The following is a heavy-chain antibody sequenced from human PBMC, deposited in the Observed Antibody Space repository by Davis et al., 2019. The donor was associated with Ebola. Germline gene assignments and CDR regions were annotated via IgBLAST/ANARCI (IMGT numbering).Heavy chain of an antibody. CDR3: VRALIVDIGAFDI. Sequence: HTGGSLRLSCAASGFTFSSYWMHWVRQAPGKGLVWVSRINSDGSSTSYADSVKGRFTISRDNAKNTLYLQMNSLRAEDTAVYYCVRALIVDIGAFDIWGQGTMVTVSS. V-gene: IGHV3-74*01. D-gene: IGHD3-22*01. CDR2: INSDGSST. CDR1: GFTFSSYW. J-gene: IGHJ3*02.